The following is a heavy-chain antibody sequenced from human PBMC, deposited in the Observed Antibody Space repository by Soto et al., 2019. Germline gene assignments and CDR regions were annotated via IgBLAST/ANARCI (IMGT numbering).Heavy chain of an antibody. D-gene: IGHD4-17*01. J-gene: IGHJ4*02. CDR2: ISSDGTNK. Sequence: QVQLVESGGGVVQPGRSLRLSCAASGFSFSSSGMHWVRQAPGKGLEWVTVISSDGTNKYYTDSVKGRFTISRDNSKNTLYLQMHSLRPEDTARYYCAREGGDYYFDYWGQGTLVTVSS. CDR3: AREGGDYYFDY. V-gene: IGHV3-30*03. CDR1: GFSFSSSG.